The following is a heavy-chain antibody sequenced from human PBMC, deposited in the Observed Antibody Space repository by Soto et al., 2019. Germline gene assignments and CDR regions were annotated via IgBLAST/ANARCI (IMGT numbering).Heavy chain of an antibody. CDR1: TGSISSGDYY. CDR3: ARDTAMVTYYYYGMDV. D-gene: IGHD5-18*01. CDR2: IYYSGST. J-gene: IGHJ6*02. V-gene: IGHV4-30-4*01. Sequence: PSETLSLTCRVSTGSISSGDYYWSWIRQPPGKGLEWIGYIYYSGSTYYNPSLKSRVTISVDTSKNQFSLKLSSVTAADTAVYYCARDTAMVTYYYYGMDVWGQGTTVTVSS.